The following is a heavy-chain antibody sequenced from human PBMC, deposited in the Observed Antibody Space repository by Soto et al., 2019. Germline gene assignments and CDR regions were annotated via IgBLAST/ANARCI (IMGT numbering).Heavy chain of an antibody. V-gene: IGHV3-48*02. CDR3: ARDRDYAYVD. CDR1: GFTFSDFS. Sequence: EVQLVESGGGLVQRGGPLRLSCAAPGFTFSDFSMNWVRQAPGKGLEWVSYIKGGSDISYADSVKGRFTISRDNAKNSLYLEMNSLRDEDTAIYYCARDRDYAYVDWGQGTLVTVSS. D-gene: IGHD3-16*01. CDR2: IKGGSDI. J-gene: IGHJ4*02.